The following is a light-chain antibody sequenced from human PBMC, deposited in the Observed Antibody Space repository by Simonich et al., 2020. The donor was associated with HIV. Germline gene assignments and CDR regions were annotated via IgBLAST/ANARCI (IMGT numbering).Light chain of an antibody. CDR3: QQYNSHFPT. J-gene: IGKJ1*01. Sequence: DIQMTQSPSSLSASVGDRVTITCRASQGIRNSLAWYQQRPGKAPKLLINAAYRLESGVPSRFSGSGSGTEYTLTISSLQPEDFATYYCQQYNSHFPTFGQGTKVEIK. V-gene: IGKV1-NL1*01. CDR2: AAY. CDR1: QGIRNS.